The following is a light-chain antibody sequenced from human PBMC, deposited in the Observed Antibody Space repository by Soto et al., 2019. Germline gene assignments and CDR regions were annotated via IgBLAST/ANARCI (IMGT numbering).Light chain of an antibody. CDR1: RSDVGGYNY. Sequence: QSALTQPRSVSGSPGQSVTISCTGTRSDVGGYNYVSWYQQHPGKAPKFMIYDVSQRPSGVPDRFSGSKSGNTASLTISGLQAEDEADYYCCSYAGSYPPVVFGGGTKLTVL. CDR3: CSYAGSYPPVV. CDR2: DVS. J-gene: IGLJ2*01. V-gene: IGLV2-11*01.